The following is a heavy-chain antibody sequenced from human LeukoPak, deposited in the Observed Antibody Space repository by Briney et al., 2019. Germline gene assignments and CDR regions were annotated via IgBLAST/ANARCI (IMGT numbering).Heavy chain of an antibody. CDR2: ISSSDSTI. CDR3: ARHLVDTAMAFDY. V-gene: IGHV3-11*01. Sequence: GGSLRLSCAASGFTFSDYYMSWIRQAPGKWLEWVSYISSSDSTIYYADSVKGRFTISRDNTKNSLYLQVNSLRAEDTAVYYCARHLVDTAMAFDYWGQGTLVTVSS. J-gene: IGHJ4*02. CDR1: GFTFSDYY. D-gene: IGHD5-18*01.